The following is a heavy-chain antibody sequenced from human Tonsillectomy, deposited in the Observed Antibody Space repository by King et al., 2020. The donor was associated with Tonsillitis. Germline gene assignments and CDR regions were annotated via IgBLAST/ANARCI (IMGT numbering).Heavy chain of an antibody. Sequence: VQLQESGPGLVKPSETLSLTCTVSGGSISSYYWSWIRQPPGKGLEWIGYIYNSGSTNYNPSLKSRVTISVDTSKNQFSLKLSSVTAADTAVYYCARELGYCSGGRCYPKYFQHWGQGTLVTVSS. J-gene: IGHJ1*01. V-gene: IGHV4-59*01. CDR1: GGSISSYY. D-gene: IGHD2-15*01. CDR3: ARELGYCSGGRCYPKYFQH. CDR2: IYNSGST.